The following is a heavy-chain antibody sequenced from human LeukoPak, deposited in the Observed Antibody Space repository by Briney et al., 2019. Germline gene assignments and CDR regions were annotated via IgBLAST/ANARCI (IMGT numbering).Heavy chain of an antibody. V-gene: IGHV3-23*01. Sequence: GGSLRLSCAASGFTFSSYAMNWVCQAPGKGLEWVSGISGSGDNTYYADSVKGRFTISRDNSKNTLFLQMNSLRAEDTAVYYCAKVRSGDIAAALNYWGQGTLVPVSS. CDR1: GFTFSSYA. CDR2: ISGSGDNT. J-gene: IGHJ4*02. CDR3: AKVRSGDIAAALNY. D-gene: IGHD6-13*01.